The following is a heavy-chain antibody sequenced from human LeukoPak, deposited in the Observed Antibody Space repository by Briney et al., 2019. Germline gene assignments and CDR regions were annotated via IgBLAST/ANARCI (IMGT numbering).Heavy chain of an antibody. CDR3: XXXRNRIQLWLPDY. J-gene: IGHJ4*02. D-gene: IGHD5-18*01. Sequence: GGSLRLSCAASGFTFSSYSMNWVRQAPGKGLEWVSSISSSSSYIYYADSVKGRFTISRDNAKNSLYLQMNSLRAEDTAVYYCXXXRNRIQLWLPDYWGQGTLVTVSS. V-gene: IGHV3-21*01. CDR2: ISSSSSYI. CDR1: GFTFSSYS.